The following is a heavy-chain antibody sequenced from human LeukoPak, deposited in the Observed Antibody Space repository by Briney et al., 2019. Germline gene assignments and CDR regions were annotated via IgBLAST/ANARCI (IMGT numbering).Heavy chain of an antibody. Sequence: SETLSLTCTVSGGSISSSSYYWGWIRQPPGKGLEWIGSIYYSGSTYYNPSLKSRVTISVDTSKNQFSLKLSSVIAADTAVYYCATGGTYYDILTGYSWGQGTLVTVSS. D-gene: IGHD3-9*01. V-gene: IGHV4-39*01. J-gene: IGHJ5*02. CDR1: GGSISSSSYY. CDR2: IYYSGST. CDR3: ATGGTYYDILTGYS.